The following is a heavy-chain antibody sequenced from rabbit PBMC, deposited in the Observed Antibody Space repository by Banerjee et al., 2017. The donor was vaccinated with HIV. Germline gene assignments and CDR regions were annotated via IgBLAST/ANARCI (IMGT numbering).Heavy chain of an antibody. V-gene: IGHV1S45*01. CDR1: GFSFGVDDY. J-gene: IGHJ4*01. CDR2: IYTGATAAT. CDR3: ARAISSDYYGFGL. Sequence: QKQLEESGGDLVKPEESLTLTCTASGFSFGVDDYMCWVRQAPGKGPEWIACIYTGATAATWYASWAEGRFTISKISSTTVTLQMTSLTAADTATYLCARAISSDYYGFGLWGPGTLVTVS. D-gene: IGHD1-1*01.